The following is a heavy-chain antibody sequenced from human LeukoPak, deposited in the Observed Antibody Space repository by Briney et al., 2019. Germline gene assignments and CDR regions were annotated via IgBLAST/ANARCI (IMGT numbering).Heavy chain of an antibody. V-gene: IGHV3-21*01. J-gene: IGHJ3*02. CDR3: ASGREAMVREAFDI. Sequence: PGGSLRLSCAASGFSFKNYARSWVRQAPGKGLKWVSSISSSSSYIYYADSVKGRFTISRDNAKNSLYLQMNSLRAEDTAVYCCASGREAMVREAFDIWGQGTMVTVSS. CDR1: GFSFKNYA. CDR2: ISSSSSYI. D-gene: IGHD3-10*01.